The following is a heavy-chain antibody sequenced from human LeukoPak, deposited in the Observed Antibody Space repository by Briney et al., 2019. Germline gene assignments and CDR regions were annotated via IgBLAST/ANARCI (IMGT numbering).Heavy chain of an antibody. CDR1: GLTFGDDY. J-gene: IGHJ3*02. CDR3: TRDLADI. Sequence: GGSLRLSCAASGLTFGDDYMDWVRQAPGKGLEWVGRARKKANSYSTEYAASVKGRFIISRDDSKNSLYLEMNSLKTEDTAVYYCTRDLADIWGHGTMVTVSS. V-gene: IGHV3-72*01. CDR2: ARKKANSYST.